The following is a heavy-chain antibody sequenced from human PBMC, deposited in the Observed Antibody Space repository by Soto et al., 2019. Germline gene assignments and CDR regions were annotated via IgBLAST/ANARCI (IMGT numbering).Heavy chain of an antibody. J-gene: IGHJ4*02. CDR3: ARRSSGWYFDY. Sequence: EVQLLESGGGLVQPGGSLRLSCAAPGFTFSNYAMNWVRQAPGKGLEWVSVISGSGGSTYYADSVKCRFTISRDNSKNTLYLQMNSLRGEDTAVYYCARRSSGWYFDYWGQGTLVTVSS. D-gene: IGHD6-19*01. CDR1: GFTFSNYA. V-gene: IGHV3-23*01. CDR2: ISGSGGST.